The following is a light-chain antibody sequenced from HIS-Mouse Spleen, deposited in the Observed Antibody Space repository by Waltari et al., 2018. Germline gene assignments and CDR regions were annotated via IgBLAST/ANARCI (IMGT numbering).Light chain of an antibody. CDR3: YSTDSSGNHRV. Sequence: YELTQPPSVSVSPGQKARITCPGAALQKKYAYWYQQKSGQAPVLVIYEDSKRPSGIPERFSGSSSGTMATLTISGAQVEDEADYYCYSTDSSGNHRVFGGGTKLTVL. V-gene: IGLV3-10*01. J-gene: IGLJ2*01. CDR1: ALQKKY. CDR2: EDS.